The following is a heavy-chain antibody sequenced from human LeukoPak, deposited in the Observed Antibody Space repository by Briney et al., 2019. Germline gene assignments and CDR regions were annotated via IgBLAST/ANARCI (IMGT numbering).Heavy chain of an antibody. CDR3: ARGAYYVDWFDP. Sequence: SETLSLTCTVSGGSISSYYWSWIRQPAGKGLEWIGRIYSSGSINYNPSLNSRVTISVDKSKNQFSLKLGSVPAADTAVYYCARGAYYVDWFDPWGQGTLVTVSS. J-gene: IGHJ5*02. CDR2: IYSSGSI. CDR1: GGSISSYY. V-gene: IGHV4-4*07. D-gene: IGHD3-16*01.